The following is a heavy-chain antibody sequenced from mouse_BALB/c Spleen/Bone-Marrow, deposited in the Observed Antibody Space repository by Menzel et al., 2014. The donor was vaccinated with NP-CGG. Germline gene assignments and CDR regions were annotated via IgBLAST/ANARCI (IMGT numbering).Heavy chain of an antibody. CDR3: VRSRLRDWYFDV. D-gene: IGHD1-2*01. J-gene: IGHJ1*01. Sequence: QVQLQQPGVELVKPGASVKLPCKASGNTFTSYDINWVRQRPEQGLEWIGWIFPGDSTTKYNEKFKGKATLSTDKSSSTVHMQLSRLTSEDSAVYFCVRSRLRDWYFDVWGAGTTVTISS. V-gene: IGHV1S56*01. CDR1: GNTFTSYD. CDR2: IFPGDSTT.